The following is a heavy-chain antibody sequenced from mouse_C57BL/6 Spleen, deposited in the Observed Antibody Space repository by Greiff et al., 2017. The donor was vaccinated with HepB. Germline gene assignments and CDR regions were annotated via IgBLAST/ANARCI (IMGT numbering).Heavy chain of an antibody. J-gene: IGHJ2*01. D-gene: IGHD2-4*01. CDR2: INPSNGGT. CDR3: ARGFYDYPYYFDY. V-gene: IGHV1-53*01. CDR1: GYTFTSYW. Sequence: QVQLQQPGTELVKPGASVKLSCKASGYTFTSYWMHWVKQRPGQGLEWIGNINPSNGGTNYNEKFKSKATLTVDKSSSTAYMQLSSLTSEDSSVYYCARGFYDYPYYFDYWGQGTTLTVSS.